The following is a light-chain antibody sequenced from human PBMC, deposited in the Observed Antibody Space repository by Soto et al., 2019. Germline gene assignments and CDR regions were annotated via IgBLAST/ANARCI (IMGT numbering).Light chain of an antibody. CDR1: SSNIGSNN. V-gene: IGLV1-44*01. J-gene: IGLJ2*01. Sequence: QSVLTQPPSASGTPGQRVTISCSGSSSNIGSNNVNWYQQLPGTAPKLLISSNDQRPSGVPSRFSGSKSGTSASLAISGLQSADESDYYCSAWDDSLHAVVFGGGTKLTVL. CDR3: SAWDDSLHAVV. CDR2: SND.